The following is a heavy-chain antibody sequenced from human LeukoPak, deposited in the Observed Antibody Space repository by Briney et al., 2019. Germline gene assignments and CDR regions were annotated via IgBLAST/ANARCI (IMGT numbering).Heavy chain of an antibody. D-gene: IGHD6-19*01. CDR3: ARGAGTGFDY. CDR1: GFIFSSYD. Sequence: TGGSLRLSCAAYGFIFSSYDMHWVRQTTGKGLEWASAIGTAGDSYYPGSVRGRFTIFRENAKNSLYLQMNSLRAGDTAVYYCARGAGTGFDYWGQGTLVTVSS. J-gene: IGHJ4*02. V-gene: IGHV3-13*04. CDR2: IGTAGDS.